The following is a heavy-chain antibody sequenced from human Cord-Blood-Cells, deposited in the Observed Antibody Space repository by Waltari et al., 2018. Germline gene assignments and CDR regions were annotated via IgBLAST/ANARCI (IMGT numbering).Heavy chain of an antibody. CDR1: GGTFSSYA. J-gene: IGHJ6*02. V-gene: IGHV1-69*06. CDR3: ARCWIEDIENNYYYYGMDV. Sequence: QVQLVQSGAEVKKPGSSVKVSCKASGGTFSSYAISWVRQAPGQGLEWMGGIIPIFGTANYAQKFQGRVTITADKSTSTAYMELSSRRSEDTAVYYCARCWIEDIENNYYYYGMDVWGQGTTVTVSS. D-gene: IGHD2-15*01. CDR2: IIPIFGTA.